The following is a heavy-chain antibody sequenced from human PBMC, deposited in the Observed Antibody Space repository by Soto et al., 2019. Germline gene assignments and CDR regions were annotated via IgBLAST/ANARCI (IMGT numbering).Heavy chain of an antibody. CDR1: GGSISSGGYY. V-gene: IGHV4-31*03. CDR3: ARVRGALWIHLWRLDAFDI. CDR2: IYYSGST. J-gene: IGHJ3*02. D-gene: IGHD5-18*01. Sequence: SETLSLTCTVSGGSISSGGYYWSWIRQHPGKGLEWIGYIYYSGSTYYNPSLKSRVTISVDTSKNQFSLKLSSVTAADTAVYYCARVRGALWIHLWRLDAFDIWSQGTRVTVS.